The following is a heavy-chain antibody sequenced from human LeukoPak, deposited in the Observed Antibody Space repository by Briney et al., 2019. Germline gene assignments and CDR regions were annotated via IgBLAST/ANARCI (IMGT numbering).Heavy chain of an antibody. V-gene: IGHV5-51*01. J-gene: IGHJ4*02. CDR1: SYSFISYW. CDR3: TRSIFYYDSGVYSV. Sequence: GESLKISCKGSSYSFISYWIGWVRQMPGKGLEWMGIIYPGDSDTRYSPSFQGQVIISADKSSSTAYLEWSSLKASDTAMYYCTRSIFYYDSGVYSVWGQGTLVTVSS. CDR2: IYPGDSDT. D-gene: IGHD3-22*01.